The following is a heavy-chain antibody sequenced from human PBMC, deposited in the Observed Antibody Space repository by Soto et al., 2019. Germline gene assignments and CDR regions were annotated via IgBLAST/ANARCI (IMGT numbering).Heavy chain of an antibody. CDR3: ASWRSYSGSYCFDY. V-gene: IGHV1-69*06. D-gene: IGHD1-26*01. CDR1: GGTFNTYT. J-gene: IGHJ4*02. Sequence: QVQLVQSGAEVKKPGASVTVSCEASGGTFNTYTINWLRQAPGRGLEWVGQIVPMYDSVNYAENFQGRVTITADKSTKTAYMELTSLRSEDTALYFCASWRSYSGSYCFDYWGQGTLVTVSS. CDR2: IVPMYDSV.